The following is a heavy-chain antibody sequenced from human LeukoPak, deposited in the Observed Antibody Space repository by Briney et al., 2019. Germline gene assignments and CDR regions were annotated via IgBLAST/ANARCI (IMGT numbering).Heavy chain of an antibody. CDR3: ASGSKPYGEYIRSRIHYFDY. J-gene: IGHJ4*02. Sequence: GGSLRLSCAASGFTFSSYAMHGVRQAPGKELEGVAVISYDGSNKYYADSLKDRFVISRDNSKNRLSVQMKSLLEEDTAVYYWASGSKPYGEYIRSRIHYFDYWGQGTLVTVSS. V-gene: IGHV3-30*09. CDR1: GFTFSSYA. D-gene: IGHD4-17*01. CDR2: ISYDGSNK.